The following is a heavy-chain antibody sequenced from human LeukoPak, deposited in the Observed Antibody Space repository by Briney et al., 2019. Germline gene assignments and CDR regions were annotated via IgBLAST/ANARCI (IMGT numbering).Heavy chain of an antibody. J-gene: IGHJ5*02. CDR1: GFTFSSYAMH. Sequence: GSLRLSCSASGFTFSSYAMHWVRQAPGKGLEWIGSIYYRGGTYYNPSLKSRVTISVDTSKNQFFLKLNSVTATDTAVYYCARLSFGELSWFGPWGRGTLVTVSS. CDR3: ARLSFGELSWFGP. CDR2: IYYRGGT. D-gene: IGHD3-10*01. V-gene: IGHV4-59*05.